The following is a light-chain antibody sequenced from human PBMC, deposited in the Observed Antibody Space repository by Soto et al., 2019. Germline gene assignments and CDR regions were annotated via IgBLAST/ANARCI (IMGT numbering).Light chain of an antibody. CDR3: LLFGSGTRI. J-gene: IGLJ2*01. Sequence: QAVVTQEPSLPVSPGGTVTLTCSSSTGTVTSCHDPYWYQQKPGQAPRTLIYDTSNKHSWTPGRFSGSLLGGKSTLTLSGAQPEDDAYYYWLLFGSGTRIFGGGTKLTV. CDR2: DTS. CDR1: TGTVTSCHD. V-gene: IGLV7-46*01.